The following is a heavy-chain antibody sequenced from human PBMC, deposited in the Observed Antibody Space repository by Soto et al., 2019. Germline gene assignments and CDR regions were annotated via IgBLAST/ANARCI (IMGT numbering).Heavy chain of an antibody. V-gene: IGHV1-69*12. J-gene: IGHJ4*02. Sequence: QVQLVQSGAEVKKPGSSVKVSCKASGGTFSSYAISWVRQAPGQGLEWMGGTIPIFGTANYAKKFQGRVTITADEYTSTDYMELSSLRSEDTAVYYCARPHSSGWRQFDYWGQGTLVTFSS. CDR3: ARPHSSGWRQFDY. D-gene: IGHD6-19*01. CDR1: GGTFSSYA. CDR2: TIPIFGTA.